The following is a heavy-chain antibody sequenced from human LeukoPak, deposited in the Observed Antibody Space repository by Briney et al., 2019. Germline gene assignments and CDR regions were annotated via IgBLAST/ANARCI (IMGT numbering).Heavy chain of an antibody. Sequence: SETLSLTCAVYGGSFSGYYWSWIRQPPGKGLEWIGEINHSGSTNYNPSLKSRVTISVDTSKNQFSLKLSSVTAADTAVYYCAGGYCSSTSCHRYSDYWGQGTLVTVSS. CDR2: INHSGST. J-gene: IGHJ4*02. V-gene: IGHV4-34*01. CDR3: AGGYCSSTSCHRYSDY. D-gene: IGHD2-2*01. CDR1: GGSFSGYY.